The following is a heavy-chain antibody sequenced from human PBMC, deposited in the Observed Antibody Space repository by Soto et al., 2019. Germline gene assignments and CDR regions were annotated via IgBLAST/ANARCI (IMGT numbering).Heavy chain of an antibody. Sequence: SVKVSCKASGGTFSTYAISWVRQAPGQGLEWMGGIIPMFGTADYAQKFQGRVTITEDESMTTAYMELRSLRYEDTAMYYCARVTVASSAQHSSFDYWGQGTLVTVSS. CDR1: GGTFSTYA. D-gene: IGHD6-19*01. J-gene: IGHJ4*02. CDR2: IIPMFGTA. V-gene: IGHV1-69*13. CDR3: ARVTVASSAQHSSFDY.